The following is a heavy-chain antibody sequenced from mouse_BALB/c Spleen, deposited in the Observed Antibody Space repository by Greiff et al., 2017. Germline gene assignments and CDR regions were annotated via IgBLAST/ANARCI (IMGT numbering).Heavy chain of an antibody. J-gene: IGHJ4*01. V-gene: IGHV1-82*01. CDR1: GYAFSSSW. CDR2: IYPGDGDT. Sequence: QVQLQQSGPELVKPGASVKISCKASGYAFSSSWMNWVKQRPGQGLEWIGRIYPGDGDTNYNGKFKGKATLTADKSSSTAYMQLSSLTSVDSAVYFCARWYGQYAMDYWGQGTSVTVSS. CDR3: ARWYGQYAMDY. D-gene: IGHD1-2*01.